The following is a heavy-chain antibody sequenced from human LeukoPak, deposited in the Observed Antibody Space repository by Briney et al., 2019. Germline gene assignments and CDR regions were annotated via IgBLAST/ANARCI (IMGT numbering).Heavy chain of an antibody. CDR2: INPNTGGT. J-gene: IGHJ4*02. CDR1: GYTFTGYY. V-gene: IGHV1-2*02. CDR3: ARDRVLLWFGELLHFDY. D-gene: IGHD3-10*01. Sequence: ASVKVSCKASGYTFTGYYVHWVRQAPGQGLEWMGWINPNTGGTNYAQKFQGRVTMTRDTSISTVYMEVSRLRSDDTALYYCARDRVLLWFGELLHFDYWGQGTLVTVSS.